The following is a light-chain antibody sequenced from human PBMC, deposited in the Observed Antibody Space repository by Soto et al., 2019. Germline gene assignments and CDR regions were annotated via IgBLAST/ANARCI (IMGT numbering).Light chain of an antibody. CDR2: GAS. J-gene: IGKJ1*01. V-gene: IGKV3-20*01. CDR3: QQYGSSGT. CDR1: QSVGRD. Sequence: EILMTQSPATLSVSPGEGATLSCRASQSVGRDLAWYQQKPGQAPRLLIYGASTRATGIPDRFSGSGSGTDFTLTIRRLEPEDFAVYYCQQYGSSGTFGQGTKVDIK.